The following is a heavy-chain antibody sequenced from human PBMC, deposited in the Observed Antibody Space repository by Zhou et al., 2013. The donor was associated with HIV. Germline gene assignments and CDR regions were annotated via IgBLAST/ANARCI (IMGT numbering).Heavy chain of an antibody. V-gene: IGHV1-69*05. J-gene: IGHJ6*03. CDR2: IIPLSGTA. Sequence: QVQLVQSGAEVKKPGSSVKVSCEVSGGTFSTYSLSWVRQVPGQGPEWMGGIIPLSGTAHYAQKFQGRVTITTDESMGAVYMQLGSLRSDDTAVYYCARGVTSSWSRSSKKTRYYYHMAVWGKGTSVSVSS. CDR1: GGTFSTYS. D-gene: IGHD6-13*01. CDR3: ARGVTSSWSRSSKKTRYYYHMAV.